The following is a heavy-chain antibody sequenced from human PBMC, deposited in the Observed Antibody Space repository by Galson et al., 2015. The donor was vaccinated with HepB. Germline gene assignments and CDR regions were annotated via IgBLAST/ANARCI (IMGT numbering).Heavy chain of an antibody. CDR2: ISAYNGNT. J-gene: IGHJ6*03. CDR3: ARETDFWSGDYYYYYMDV. CDR1: GYTFTSYG. Sequence: SVKVSCKASGYTFTSYGISWVRQAPGQGLEWMGWISAYNGNTNYAQKLQGRVTMTTDTSTSTAYMELRSLRSDDTAVYYCARETDFWSGDYYYYYMDVWAKGPRSPSP. D-gene: IGHD3-3*01. V-gene: IGHV1-18*01.